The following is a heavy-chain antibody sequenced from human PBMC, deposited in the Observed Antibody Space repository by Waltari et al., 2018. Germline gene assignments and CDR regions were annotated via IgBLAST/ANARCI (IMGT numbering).Heavy chain of an antibody. CDR2: IRSEANSYAT. Sequence: EVQLVDSGGDLVQLGGSLTLPCATSGITFGHSSIHWVRQAPGKGLEWVGRIRSEANSYATAFAASVNGRFTIFRDDSKKTAYLQMNTLMSEDTALYYCTRSGTTTVAFDIWGQGTMVTVSS. V-gene: IGHV3-73*01. CDR1: GITFGHSS. J-gene: IGHJ3*02. CDR3: TRSGTTTVAFDI. D-gene: IGHD1-1*01.